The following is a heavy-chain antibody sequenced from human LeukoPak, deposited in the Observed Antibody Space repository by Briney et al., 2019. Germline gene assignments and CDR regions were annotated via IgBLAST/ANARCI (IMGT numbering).Heavy chain of an antibody. Sequence: SVKVSCKASGGTFSKYTISWVRQRPGQGLEWMGGITPLFGTANYAQKLQGRVTMTTDTSTSTAYMELRSLRSDDTAVYYCARAEGLRFLEWLANWFDPWGQGTLVTVSS. J-gene: IGHJ5*02. D-gene: IGHD3-3*01. CDR2: ITPLFGTA. CDR3: ARAEGLRFLEWLANWFDP. CDR1: GGTFSKYT. V-gene: IGHV1-69*05.